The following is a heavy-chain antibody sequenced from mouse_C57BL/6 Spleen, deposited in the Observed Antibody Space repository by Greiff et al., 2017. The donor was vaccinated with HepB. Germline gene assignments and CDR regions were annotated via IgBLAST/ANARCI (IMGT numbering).Heavy chain of an antibody. CDR2: ISYDGSN. D-gene: IGHD1-1*01. CDR3: ARLVATDYAMDY. J-gene: IGHJ4*01. V-gene: IGHV3-6*01. CDR1: GYSITSGYY. Sequence: EVQLVESGPGLVKPSQSLSLTCSVTGYSITSGYYWNWIRQFPGNKLEWMGYISYDGSNNYNPSLKNRISITRDTSKNQFFLKLNSVTTEDTATYYCARLVATDYAMDYWGQGTSVTVSS.